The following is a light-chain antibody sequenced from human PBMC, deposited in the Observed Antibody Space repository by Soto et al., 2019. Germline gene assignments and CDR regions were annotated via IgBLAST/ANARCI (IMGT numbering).Light chain of an antibody. CDR1: QSIGTW. V-gene: IGKV1-5*01. J-gene: IGKJ5*01. CDR3: QQSDTYPLT. CDR2: DAS. Sequence: DIQMTQSPSTLSASVVDRVTITCLASQSIGTWLAWYQHRPGKAPSLLIYDASTLRSGVPSRFSGSGSGTEFTLTISSLQADDFATYYCQQSDTYPLTFGQGTRLENK.